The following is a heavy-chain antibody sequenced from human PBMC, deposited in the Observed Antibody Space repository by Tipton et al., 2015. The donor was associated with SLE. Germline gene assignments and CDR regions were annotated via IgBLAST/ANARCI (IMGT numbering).Heavy chain of an antibody. J-gene: IGHJ4*02. CDR3: ARSPVDYWNGYSA. CDR1: GFTFSNYA. CDR2: ITGSGDRT. D-gene: IGHD3-3*01. V-gene: IGHV3-23*01. Sequence: GSLRLSCAASGFTFSNYAMSWVRQAPGKGLEWVSAITGSGDRTYYIDSVKGRFTISRDNSKNSLYLQMNGLRAEDTAVYYCARSPVDYWNGYSAWGQGTLVAVPS.